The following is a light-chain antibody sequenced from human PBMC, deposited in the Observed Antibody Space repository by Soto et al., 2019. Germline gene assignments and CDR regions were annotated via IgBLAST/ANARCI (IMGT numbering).Light chain of an antibody. J-gene: IGLJ2*01. CDR3: TSWTTSTTMI. V-gene: IGLV2-14*03. Sequence: QSALTQPASVSESPGQSITISCTGTRSDIGAYNFVSWYQQHPGEVPKLMLYDVNVRPSGVSNRFSGSKSGNTASLTISGLQAEDEADYYCTSWTTSTTMIFGGGTKLTVL. CDR1: RSDIGAYNF. CDR2: DVN.